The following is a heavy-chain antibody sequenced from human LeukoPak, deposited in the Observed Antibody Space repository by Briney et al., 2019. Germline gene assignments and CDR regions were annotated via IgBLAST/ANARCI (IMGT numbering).Heavy chain of an antibody. D-gene: IGHD6-13*01. V-gene: IGHV3-11*05. J-gene: IGHJ4*02. CDR3: ARDLVSSSWSFDY. CDR1: GFTFSDYY. Sequence: PGGSLRLSCAASGFTFSDYYMSWIRQAPGKGLEWVSYISSSSSYTNYADSVKGRFTISRDNAKNSLYLQMNSLRAEDTAVYYCARDLVSSSWSFDYWDQGKLVTVSS. CDR2: ISSSSSYT.